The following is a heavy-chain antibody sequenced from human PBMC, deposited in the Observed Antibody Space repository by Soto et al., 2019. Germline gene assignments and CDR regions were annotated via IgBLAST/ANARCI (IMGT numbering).Heavy chain of an antibody. V-gene: IGHV1-46*03. J-gene: IGHJ3*02. Sequence: QVQLVQSGAEVKKPGASVKISCEASGYSFTSQYVHWVRQAPGQGLEWMGIINPNGGSTTYAQKFRGKGHLPREPAQGTVARGVSRLTSGGTAVYLCAREKGRRPGGGGTEPLDIWGQGTMVTVAS. CDR1: GYSFTSQY. CDR3: AREKGRRPGGGGTEPLDI. CDR2: INPNGGST. D-gene: IGHD3-16*01.